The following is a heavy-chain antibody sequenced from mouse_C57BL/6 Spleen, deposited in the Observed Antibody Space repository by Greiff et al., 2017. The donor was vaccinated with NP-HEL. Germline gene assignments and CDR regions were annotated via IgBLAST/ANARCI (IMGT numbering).Heavy chain of an antibody. CDR3: ARGDYYGSSYPTWFAY. CDR2: IYPRSGNT. J-gene: IGHJ3*01. V-gene: IGHV1-81*01. CDR1: GYTFTSYG. D-gene: IGHD1-1*01. Sequence: QVQLQQPGAELARPGASVKLSCKASGYTFTSYGISWVKQRTGQGLEWIGEIYPRSGNTYYNEKFKGKATLTADKSSSTAYMELRSLTSEDSAVYFCARGDYYGSSYPTWFAYWGQGTLVTVSA.